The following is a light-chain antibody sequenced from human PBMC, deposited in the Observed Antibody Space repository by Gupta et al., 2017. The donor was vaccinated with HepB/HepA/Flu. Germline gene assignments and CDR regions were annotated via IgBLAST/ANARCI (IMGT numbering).Light chain of an antibody. Sequence: QSALTQPPSVSGSPGQSVTISCTGTSSDVGSYNRVSWYQQTPGTAHQLMIYEVSNRPSGAPDRFSGSKAGNTASLTISGLQAEDEADYYCSSYTSSSTWVFGGGTKLTVL. CDR2: EVS. V-gene: IGLV2-18*02. CDR3: SSYTSSSTWV. CDR1: SSDVGSYNR. J-gene: IGLJ3*02.